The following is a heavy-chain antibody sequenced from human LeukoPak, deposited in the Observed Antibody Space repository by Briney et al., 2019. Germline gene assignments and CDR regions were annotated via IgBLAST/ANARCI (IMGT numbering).Heavy chain of an antibody. CDR3: ARDRDYYALDY. CDR1: GFSFSSFW. CDR2: IGKDGSGK. Sequence: GGSLRLSCAASGFSFSSFWMGWVRQAPGKGLEWVANIGKDGSGKNYVDSVKGRFTISRDNAKNSVYLQMNSLRAEDTAVYYCARDRDYYALDYWGQGTLVTVSS. D-gene: IGHD3-22*01. J-gene: IGHJ4*02. V-gene: IGHV3-7*01.